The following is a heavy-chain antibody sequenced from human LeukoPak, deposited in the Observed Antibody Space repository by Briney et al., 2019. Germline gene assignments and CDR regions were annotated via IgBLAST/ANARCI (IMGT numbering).Heavy chain of an antibody. CDR3: ARRGYLVRAFDI. J-gene: IGHJ3*02. CDR1: GFTFSSYA. CDR2: ISSNGGST. V-gene: IGHV3-64*01. D-gene: IGHD6-13*01. Sequence: RPGGSLRLSCAASGFTFSSYAMHWVRQAPGKGLEYVSAISSNGGSTYYANSVKGRFTISRDNSKNTLYLQMGSLRAEDMAVYYCARRGYLVRAFDIWGQGTMVTVSS.